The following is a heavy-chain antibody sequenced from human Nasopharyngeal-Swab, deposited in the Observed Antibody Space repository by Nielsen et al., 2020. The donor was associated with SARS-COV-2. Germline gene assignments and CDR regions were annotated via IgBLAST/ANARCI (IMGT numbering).Heavy chain of an antibody. CDR3: VKDRIVATNLFDY. CDR2: ISYDGTNK. CDR1: GFTFSSYA. Sequence: GESLKISCAAPGFTFSSYAMHWVRQVPGKGLEWVAVISYDGTNKFYPASVKGRFTISRDNFRNTLSLQMNSLRPEDTAVYYCVKDRIVATNLFDYWGQGTQVTVSS. V-gene: IGHV3-30*04. D-gene: IGHD5-12*01. J-gene: IGHJ4*02.